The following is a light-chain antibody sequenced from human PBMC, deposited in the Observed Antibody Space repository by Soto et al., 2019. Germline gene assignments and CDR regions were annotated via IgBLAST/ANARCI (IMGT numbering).Light chain of an antibody. CDR2: KAS. Sequence: DIQMTQSPSTLSASVGDRVTITCRASQSISTWLAWYQQEPGKAPKLLIHKASSLQSGVPSGFSCSGSGTDFTLTISSLHPDDFATYCCQQYNSYSPTVGQGTKVDIK. CDR1: QSISTW. J-gene: IGKJ1*01. CDR3: QQYNSYSPT. V-gene: IGKV1-5*03.